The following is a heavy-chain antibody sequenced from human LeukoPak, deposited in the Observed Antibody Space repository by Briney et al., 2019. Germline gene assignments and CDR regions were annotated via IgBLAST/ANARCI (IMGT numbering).Heavy chain of an antibody. CDR2: IYYSGST. J-gene: IGHJ5*02. Sequence: SETLSLTCTVSGGSISSSSYYWGWIRQPPGKGLEWIGSIYYSGSTYYNPSLKSRVTISVDTSKTQFSLKLSSVTAADTAVYYCARRARYCSSTSCSSWFDPWGQGTLVTVSS. V-gene: IGHV4-39*01. D-gene: IGHD2-2*01. CDR1: GGSISSSSYY. CDR3: ARRARYCSSTSCSSWFDP.